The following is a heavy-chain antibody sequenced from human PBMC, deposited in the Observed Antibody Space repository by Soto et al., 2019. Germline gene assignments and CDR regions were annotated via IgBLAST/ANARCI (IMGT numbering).Heavy chain of an antibody. CDR2: IYYSWST. V-gene: IGHV4-39*01. CDR3: ARTRAVWFDP. Sequence: LETLSLTCTVSGGSISSHCCSWVRQPPGKGLEWIGSIYYSWSTYYNPSLKSRVTISVDTSKNQFSLKLSSVTAADTAVYYCARTRAVWFDPWGQGTLVTVSS. CDR1: GGSISSHC. D-gene: IGHD6-19*01. J-gene: IGHJ5*02.